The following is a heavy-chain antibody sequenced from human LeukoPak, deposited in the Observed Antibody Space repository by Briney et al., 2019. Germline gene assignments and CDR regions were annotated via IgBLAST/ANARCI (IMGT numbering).Heavy chain of an antibody. CDR1: GGSISSSSYY. Sequence: PSETLSLTCTVSGGSISSSSYYWGWIRQPPGKGLEWIGSIYYSGSTYYSPSLKSRVTISVDTSKNQFSLKLSSVTAADTAVYYCARIDIVVVPAARKEFDYWGQGTLVTVSS. CDR3: ARIDIVVVPAARKEFDY. D-gene: IGHD2-2*01. V-gene: IGHV4-39*01. J-gene: IGHJ4*02. CDR2: IYYSGST.